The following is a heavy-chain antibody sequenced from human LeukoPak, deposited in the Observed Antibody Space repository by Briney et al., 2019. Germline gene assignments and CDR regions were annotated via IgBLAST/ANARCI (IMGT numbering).Heavy chain of an antibody. D-gene: IGHD6-13*01. CDR2: TYYRSKWYN. J-gene: IGHJ5*02. V-gene: IGHV6-1*01. CDR3: ARDESSWFEVGFDP. CDR1: GDSVSSNSAA. Sequence: SQTLSLTCAISGDSVSSNSAAWNWIRQSPSRGLEWLGRTYYRSKWYNDYAVSVRSRITINPDTSKNQFSPQLNSVTPEDTAVYYCARDESSWFEVGFDPWGQGTLVTVSS.